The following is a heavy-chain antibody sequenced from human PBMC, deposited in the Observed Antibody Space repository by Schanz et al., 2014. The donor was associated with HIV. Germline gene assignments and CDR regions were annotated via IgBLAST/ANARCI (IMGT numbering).Heavy chain of an antibody. CDR2: ISYDGSNE. V-gene: IGHV3-30*03. CDR1: GFTFSRDG. Sequence: QVHLVESGGGVVQPGRSLRLSCAASGFTFSRDGMNWVRQAPGKGLECVAVISYDGSNEYYADSVKGRFTISRDNSKNTLYLQMNSLRAEDTAVYYCARDVSHDSSGHYSDYYYGMDVWGQGTTVTVS. J-gene: IGHJ6*02. CDR3: ARDVSHDSSGHYSDYYYGMDV. D-gene: IGHD3-22*01.